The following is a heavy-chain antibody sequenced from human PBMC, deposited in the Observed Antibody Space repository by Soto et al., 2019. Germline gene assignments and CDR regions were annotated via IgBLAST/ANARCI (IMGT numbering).Heavy chain of an antibody. CDR2: TRNEANSYTT. Sequence: GGSLRLSCAASGFTLSDHYMDWVRQAPGKGLEWVGRTRNEANSYTTEYAASMKGRFSISRDDSKNSMYLQLNSLETEDTAVYYCARGAGEHQRSESYYYGLDVWGLGTTVTVSS. D-gene: IGHD1-1*01. J-gene: IGHJ6*02. V-gene: IGHV3-72*01. CDR1: GFTLSDHY. CDR3: ARGAGEHQRSESYYYGLDV.